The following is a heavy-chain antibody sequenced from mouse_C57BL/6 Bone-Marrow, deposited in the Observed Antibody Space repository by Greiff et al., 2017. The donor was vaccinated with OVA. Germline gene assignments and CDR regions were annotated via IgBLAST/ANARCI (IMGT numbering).Heavy chain of an antibody. CDR2: INYDGSST. V-gene: IGHV5-16*01. Sequence: EVKLMESEGGLVQPGSSMKLSCTASGFTFSDYYMAWVRQVPEKGLEWVANINYDGSSTYYLDSLKSRFIISRDNAKNILYLQMSSLKSEDTATYYCARDGVGGAMDYWGQGTSVTVSS. CDR1: GFTFSDYY. D-gene: IGHD1-1*02. CDR3: ARDGVGGAMDY. J-gene: IGHJ4*01.